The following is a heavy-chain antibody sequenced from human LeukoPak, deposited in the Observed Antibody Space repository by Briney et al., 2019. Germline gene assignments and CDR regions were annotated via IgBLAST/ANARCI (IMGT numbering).Heavy chain of an antibody. CDR2: IYYSGST. Sequence: SETLSLTCTVSGGSISSYYWSWIRQPPGKGLEWIGYIYYSGSTNYNPSLKSRVTISVGTSKNQFSLKLSSVTAADTAVYYCARQGYCSGGSCYVAAFDIWGQGTMVTVSS. D-gene: IGHD2-15*01. CDR3: ARQGYCSGGSCYVAAFDI. CDR1: GGSISSYY. J-gene: IGHJ3*02. V-gene: IGHV4-59*08.